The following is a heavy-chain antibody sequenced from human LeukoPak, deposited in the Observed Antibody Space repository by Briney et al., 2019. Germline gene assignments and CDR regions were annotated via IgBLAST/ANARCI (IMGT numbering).Heavy chain of an antibody. V-gene: IGHV3-66*01. D-gene: IGHD3-10*01. J-gene: IGHJ1*01. CDR3: AGSLPFHH. CDR1: GFTVSSTY. CDR2: IYSDGST. Sequence: GRSLRLSCAASGFTVSSTYMSWVRQAPGKGLEWVSVIYSDGSTVYADSLKGRFTISRDNSKNTLYLQVNSLRAEDTAVYYCAGSLPFHHWGQGTLVTVSS.